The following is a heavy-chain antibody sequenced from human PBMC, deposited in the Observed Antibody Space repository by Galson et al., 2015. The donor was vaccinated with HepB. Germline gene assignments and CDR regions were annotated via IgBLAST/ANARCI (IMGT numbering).Heavy chain of an antibody. J-gene: IGHJ3*02. CDR1: GFTFSSYS. D-gene: IGHD6-13*01. CDR2: ISSSSSTI. V-gene: IGHV3-48*01. CDR3: ARVGYSSSWYGAFDI. Sequence: SLRLSCAASGFTFSSYSMNWVRQAPGKGLEWVSYISSSSSTIYYADSVKGRFTISRDNAKNSLYLQMNSLRAEDTAVYYCARVGYSSSWYGAFDIWGQGTMVTVSS.